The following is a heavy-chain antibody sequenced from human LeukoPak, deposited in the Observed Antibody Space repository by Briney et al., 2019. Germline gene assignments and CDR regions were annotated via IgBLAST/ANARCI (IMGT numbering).Heavy chain of an antibody. CDR3: ARDQGHSGSYHHYYYMDV. CDR2: IYHSGST. V-gene: IGHV4-30-2*01. CDR1: GGSISSGGYY. D-gene: IGHD1-26*01. Sequence: SETLSLTCTVSGGSISSGGYYWSWIRQPPGKGLEWIGYIYHSGSTYYNPSLKSRVTISVDRSKNQFSLKLSSVTAADTAVYYCARDQGHSGSYHHYYYMDVWGKGTTVTVSS. J-gene: IGHJ6*03.